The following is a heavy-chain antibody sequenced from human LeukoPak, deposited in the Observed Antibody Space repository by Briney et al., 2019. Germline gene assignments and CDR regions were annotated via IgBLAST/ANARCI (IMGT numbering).Heavy chain of an antibody. CDR1: GFTFSIYS. D-gene: IGHD4-23*01. J-gene: IGHJ4*02. V-gene: IGHV3-48*02. Sequence: GGSLRLSCAPSGFTFSIYSMNWVRPAPGKGLEWVSYISSSSSTIYYADSVKGRFTISRDNAKNSLYLQMNSLRDEDTAVYYCARTRTTVAPYFDYWGQGTLVTVSS. CDR3: ARTRTTVAPYFDY. CDR2: ISSSSSTI.